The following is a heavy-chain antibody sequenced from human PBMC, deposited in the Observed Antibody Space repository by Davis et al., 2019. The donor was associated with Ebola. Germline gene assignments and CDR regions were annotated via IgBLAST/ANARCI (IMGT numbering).Heavy chain of an antibody. Sequence: SVKVSCKASGGTFSSYAISWVRQAPAQGLEWMGGIIPIFGTANYAQKFQGRVTITADKSTSTAYMELSSLRSEDTAVYYCASCYYDFWSGYPTGTALDYWGQGTLVTVSS. D-gene: IGHD3-3*01. CDR1: GGTFSSYA. CDR3: ASCYYDFWSGYPTGTALDY. V-gene: IGHV1-69*06. J-gene: IGHJ4*02. CDR2: IIPIFGTA.